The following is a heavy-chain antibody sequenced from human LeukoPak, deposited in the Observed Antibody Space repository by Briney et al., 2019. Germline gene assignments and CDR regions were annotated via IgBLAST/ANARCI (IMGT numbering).Heavy chain of an antibody. CDR3: AKLGYCSGGSCYDFDY. CDR1: GFTFSSYW. D-gene: IGHD2-15*01. CDR2: ISGSGGST. J-gene: IGHJ4*02. Sequence: GGSLRLSCAASGFTFSSYWMSWVRQAPGKGLEWVSAISGSGGSTYYADSVKGRFTISRDNSKNTLYLQMNSLRAEDTAVYYCAKLGYCSGGSCYDFDYWGQGTLVTVSS. V-gene: IGHV3-23*01.